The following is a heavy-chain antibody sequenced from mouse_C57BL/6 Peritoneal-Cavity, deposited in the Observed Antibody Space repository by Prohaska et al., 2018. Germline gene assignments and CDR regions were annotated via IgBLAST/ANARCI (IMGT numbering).Heavy chain of an antibody. CDR1: GYTFTDYY. J-gene: IGHJ3*01. V-gene: IGHV1-26*01. Sequence: LKISCKASGYTFTDYYMNWVKQSHGKSLEWIGDINTNNGGTSYKQKFKGKCTVKVDKSSSAADMELRSLTSEESAVYYCARTLFAYWGQGTLVTVSA. CDR2: INTNNGGT. CDR3: ARTLFAY.